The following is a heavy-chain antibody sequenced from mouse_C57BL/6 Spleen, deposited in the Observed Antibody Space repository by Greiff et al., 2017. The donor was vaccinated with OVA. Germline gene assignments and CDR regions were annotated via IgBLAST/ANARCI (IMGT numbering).Heavy chain of an antibody. CDR1: GFNIKDYY. CDR2: IDPEDGET. CDR3: ARDYYGSRGTWFAY. D-gene: IGHD1-1*01. Sequence: VQLQQSGAELVKPGASVKLSCTASGFNIKDYYMHWVKQRTEQGLEWIGRIDPEDGETKYAQKFKGKATITEDTSSNTAYLQLSSLTSDDTAVYYCARDYYGSRGTWFAYWGQGTLVTVSA. V-gene: IGHV14-2*01. J-gene: IGHJ3*01.